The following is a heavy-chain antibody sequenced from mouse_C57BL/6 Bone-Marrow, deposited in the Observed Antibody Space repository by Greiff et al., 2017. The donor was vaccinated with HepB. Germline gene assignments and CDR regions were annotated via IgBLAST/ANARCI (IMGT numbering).Heavy chain of an antibody. Sequence: QVHVKQSGAELARPGASVKMSCKASGYTFTSYTMHWVKQRPGQGLEWIGYINPSSGYTKYNQKFKDKATLTADKSSSTAYMQLSSLTSEDSAVYYCARWYPFAYWGQGTLVTVSA. CDR3: ARWYPFAY. CDR2: INPSSGYT. D-gene: IGHD1-1*02. CDR1: GYTFTSYT. J-gene: IGHJ3*01. V-gene: IGHV1-4*01.